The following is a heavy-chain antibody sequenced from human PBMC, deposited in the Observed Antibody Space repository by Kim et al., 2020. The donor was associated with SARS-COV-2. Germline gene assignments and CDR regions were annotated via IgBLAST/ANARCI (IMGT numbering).Heavy chain of an antibody. CDR3: ASAGIAAAGRGGFDY. Sequence: PSFQGQVTISADKSISTAYLQWSSLKASDTAMYYCASAGIAAAGRGGFDYWGQGTLVTVSS. J-gene: IGHJ4*02. V-gene: IGHV5-51*01. D-gene: IGHD6-13*01.